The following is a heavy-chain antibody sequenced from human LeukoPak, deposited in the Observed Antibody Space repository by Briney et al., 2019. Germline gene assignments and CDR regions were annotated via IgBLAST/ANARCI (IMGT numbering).Heavy chain of an antibody. V-gene: IGHV1-46*01. D-gene: IGHD3-10*01. CDR1: GYTFTSYY. CDR3: ARDGGPNCGSGSYYSDPLPY. Sequence: ASVKVSCKASGYTFTSYYMHWVRQAPGQGLEWMGIINPSGGSTSYAQKFQGRVTMTRDTSTSTVYMELSSLRSEDTAVYYCARDGGPNCGSGSYYSDPLPYWGQGTLVTVSS. CDR2: INPSGGST. J-gene: IGHJ4*02.